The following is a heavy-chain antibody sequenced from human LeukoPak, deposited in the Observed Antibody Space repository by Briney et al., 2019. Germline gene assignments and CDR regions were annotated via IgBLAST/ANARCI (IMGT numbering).Heavy chain of an antibody. Sequence: PGGSLRLSCAASGFTFSSYGMHWVRQAPGKGLEWVAVIWYDGSNKYYADSVKGRFTISRDNSKNTLYLQMNSLRAEDTAVYYCARSLLHTTGTYYYYYYGMDVWGQGTTVTVSS. V-gene: IGHV3-33*01. D-gene: IGHD1-1*01. CDR1: GFTFSSYG. CDR2: IWYDGSNK. J-gene: IGHJ6*02. CDR3: ARSLLHTTGTYYYYYYGMDV.